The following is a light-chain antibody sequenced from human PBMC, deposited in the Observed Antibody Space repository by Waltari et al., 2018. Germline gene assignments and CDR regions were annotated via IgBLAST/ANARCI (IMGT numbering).Light chain of an antibody. CDR2: KAS. V-gene: IGKV1-5*03. CDR3: QQYNNYYT. Sequence: DVQMTQSPSTTSAFVGDRVTITCRASQSISNWLAWYQQKPGRAPTLLIYKASNLHSGVPSRFSGSGSGTDFTLTINSLQPDDFATYYCQQYNNYYTFGQGTKLEIK. J-gene: IGKJ2*01. CDR1: QSISNW.